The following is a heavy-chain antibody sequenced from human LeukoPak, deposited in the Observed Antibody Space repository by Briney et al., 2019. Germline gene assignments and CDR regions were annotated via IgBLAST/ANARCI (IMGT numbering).Heavy chain of an antibody. CDR1: GFTVSSNY. V-gene: IGHV3-53*01. Sequence: GGSLRLSCAASGFTVSSNYMNWVRQAPGKGLEWVSVIYSGGSTYYADSVKGRFTISRDNSKNTLYLQMNSLRAEDTAVYYCARDQAREGQFDYWGQGTLLTVSS. J-gene: IGHJ4*02. CDR2: IYSGGST. CDR3: ARDQAREGQFDY.